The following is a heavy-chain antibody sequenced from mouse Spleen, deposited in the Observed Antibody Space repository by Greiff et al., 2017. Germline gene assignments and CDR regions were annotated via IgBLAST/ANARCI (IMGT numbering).Heavy chain of an antibody. CDR3: ARSPTGTRYFDV. V-gene: IGHV1-82*01. D-gene: IGHD4-1*01. J-gene: IGHJ1*01. CDR2: IYPGDGDT. Sequence: QVQLQQSGPELVKPGASVKISCKASGYAFSSSWMNWVKQRPGKGLEWIGRIYPGDGDTNYNEKFKGKATLTADKSSSTAYMQLSSLTSEDSAVYFCARSPTGTRYFDVWGAGTTVTVSS. CDR1: GYAFSSSW.